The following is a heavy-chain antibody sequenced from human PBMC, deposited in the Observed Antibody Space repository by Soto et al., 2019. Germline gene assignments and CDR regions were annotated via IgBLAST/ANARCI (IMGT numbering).Heavy chain of an antibody. J-gene: IGHJ4*02. V-gene: IGHV1-69*13. CDR2: IIPIFGTA. CDR3: ARSVTQGRDGYPWDY. D-gene: IGHD5-12*01. Sequence: SVKVSCKASGGTFSSYAISWVRQAPGQGLEWMGGIIPIFGTANYAQKFQGRVTITADESTSTAYMELSSLRSEDTAVYYCARSVTQGRDGYPWDYWGQGTLVTVSS. CDR1: GGTFSSYA.